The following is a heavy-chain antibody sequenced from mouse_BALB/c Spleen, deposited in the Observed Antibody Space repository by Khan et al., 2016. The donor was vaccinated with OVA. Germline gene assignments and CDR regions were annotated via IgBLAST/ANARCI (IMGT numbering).Heavy chain of an antibody. Sequence: QVQLQQSGAEQAKPGASVKMSCKTSGYTFSSYWMHWVKQRPGQGLEWIGYINPTPGYTEYNEKFKDKATLSADKSSSTAYMQLTSLTSEDSAVYYCARDRIDYWGQGTTLTVSS. CDR3: ARDRIDY. CDR1: GYTFSSYW. J-gene: IGHJ2*01. V-gene: IGHV1-7*01. CDR2: INPTPGYT.